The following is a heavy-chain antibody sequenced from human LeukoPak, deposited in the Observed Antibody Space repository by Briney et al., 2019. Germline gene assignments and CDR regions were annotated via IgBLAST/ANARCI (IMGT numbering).Heavy chain of an antibody. D-gene: IGHD6-13*01. J-gene: IGHJ4*02. V-gene: IGHV1-69*04. Sequence: EASVKVSCKASGGTLSSYAISWVRQAPGQGLAWMGRIIPILGIANYAQKFQGRVTITADKSTSTAYMELSSLRSEDTAVYYCARDQSSRGYFDYWGQGTLVTVSS. CDR1: GGTLSSYA. CDR2: IIPILGIA. CDR3: ARDQSSRGYFDY.